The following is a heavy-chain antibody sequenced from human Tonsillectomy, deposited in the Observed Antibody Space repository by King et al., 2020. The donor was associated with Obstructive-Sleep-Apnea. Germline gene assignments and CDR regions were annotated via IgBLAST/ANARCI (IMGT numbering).Heavy chain of an antibody. D-gene: IGHD3-22*01. CDR1: VDSISSYY. CDR3: ARDRYYDTSGYYSYYFDY. J-gene: IGHJ4*02. CDR2: IYYTGST. Sequence: QLQESGPGLVKPSETLSLTCPVSVDSISSYYWSWIRQPPGKGLEWIGYIYYTGSTNYNPSLKSRVTISVDTSKNHFSLKLSSVTAAAPAVYYCARDRYYDTSGYYSYYFDYWGQGTLVTVSS. V-gene: IGHV4-59*01.